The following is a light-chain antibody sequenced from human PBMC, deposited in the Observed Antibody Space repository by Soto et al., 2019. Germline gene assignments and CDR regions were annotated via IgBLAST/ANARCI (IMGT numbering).Light chain of an antibody. CDR2: YAS. Sequence: EIVLTQSPGTLSLSPGERATLSCRASQSISSSLAWYQQKPGRAPRLLIYYASTRATGVPARFSGSGSGTDFTLTISSLQSEDFAVYYCQNYYGWPRTFGQGTKVDIK. CDR1: QSISSS. J-gene: IGKJ1*01. CDR3: QNYYGWPRT. V-gene: IGKV3-15*01.